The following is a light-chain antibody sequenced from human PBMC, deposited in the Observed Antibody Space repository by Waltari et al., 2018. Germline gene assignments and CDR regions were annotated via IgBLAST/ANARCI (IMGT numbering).Light chain of an antibody. CDR1: QSLFSSPNKSNY. CDR2: WAS. CDR3: QQYYDSPLT. Sequence: DIVMTQSPDSLTVSLGEWATLNCRSSQSLFSSPNKSNYLAWYQQKAGQSPKLLIYWASTRESGVPDRFSGSGSGTDFSLTISNLQAEDVAVYSCQQYYDSPLTFGGGTKVEIK. J-gene: IGKJ4*01. V-gene: IGKV4-1*01.